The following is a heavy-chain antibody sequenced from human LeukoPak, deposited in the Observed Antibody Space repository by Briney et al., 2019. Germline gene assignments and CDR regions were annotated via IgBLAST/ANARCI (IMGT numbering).Heavy chain of an antibody. CDR2: ISWNSGSI. J-gene: IGHJ5*02. CDR1: GFTLDDYA. CDR3: AKGGESSSWYNWFDP. V-gene: IGHV3-9*01. Sequence: PGGSLRLSCAASGFTLDDYAMHWVRHAPGKGLEWVSGISWNSGSIGYADSVKGRFTISRDNAKNSLYLQMNSLRAEDTALYYCAKGGESSSWYNWFDPWGQGTLVTVSS. D-gene: IGHD6-13*01.